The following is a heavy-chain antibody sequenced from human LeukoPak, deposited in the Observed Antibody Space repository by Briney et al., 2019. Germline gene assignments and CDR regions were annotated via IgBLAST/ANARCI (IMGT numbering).Heavy chain of an antibody. J-gene: IGHJ4*02. Sequence: KPGGSLRLSCAASGFTFSSYSMNWVRQAPGKGLEWVSSISSSSSYIYYADSVKGRFTISRDNAKNSLYLQINSLRAEDTAVYYCARDPDVLRYFDWLQGVFDYWGQGTLVTVSS. V-gene: IGHV3-21*01. CDR1: GFTFSSYS. CDR3: ARDPDVLRYFDWLQGVFDY. CDR2: ISSSSSYI. D-gene: IGHD3-9*01.